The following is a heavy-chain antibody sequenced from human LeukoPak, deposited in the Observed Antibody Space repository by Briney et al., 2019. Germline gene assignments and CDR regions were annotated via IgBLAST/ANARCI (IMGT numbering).Heavy chain of an antibody. J-gene: IGHJ3*02. CDR3: ARGDVLLWFHGAFDI. CDR2: TNPSGGST. V-gene: IGHV1-46*01. Sequence: ASVKVSCKASGYTFTSYYMHWVRQAPGQGLEWMGITNPSGGSTSYAQKFQGRVTMTRDMSTSKVYMELRSLRSEDTDGDYCARGDVLLWFHGAFDIWGQGTMVTVSS. D-gene: IGHD3-10*01. CDR1: GYTFTSYY.